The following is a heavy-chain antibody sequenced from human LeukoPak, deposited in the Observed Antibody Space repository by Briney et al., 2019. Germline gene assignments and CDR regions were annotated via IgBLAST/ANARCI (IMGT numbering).Heavy chain of an antibody. CDR3: AREGPRGHTYDLTFGY. CDR1: GFTFSSYT. Sequence: SGGSLRLSCAASGFTFSSYTMNWVRQTPGKGLEWVSYISSSSSTIYYADSVKGRFTVSRDNAENSLYLQMNSLRAEDTAVYYCAREGPRGHTYDLTFGYWGQGTLVTVSS. J-gene: IGHJ4*02. V-gene: IGHV3-48*01. D-gene: IGHD5-18*01. CDR2: ISSSSSTI.